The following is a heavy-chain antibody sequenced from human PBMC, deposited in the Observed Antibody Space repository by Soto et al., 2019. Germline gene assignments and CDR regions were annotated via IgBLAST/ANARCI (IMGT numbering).Heavy chain of an antibody. V-gene: IGHV1-58*01. CDR1: GFTFTSSA. Sequence: ASVKVSCKASGFTFTSSAVQWVRQARGQRLEWIGWIVVGSGNTNYAQKFQERVTITRDMSTSTAYMELSSLRSEDTAVYYCAADTLGAGSMLDYGDSGGVGAFDIWGQGTMVTVSS. CDR2: IVVGSGNT. CDR3: AADTLGAGSMLDYGDSGGVGAFDI. D-gene: IGHD4-17*01. J-gene: IGHJ3*02.